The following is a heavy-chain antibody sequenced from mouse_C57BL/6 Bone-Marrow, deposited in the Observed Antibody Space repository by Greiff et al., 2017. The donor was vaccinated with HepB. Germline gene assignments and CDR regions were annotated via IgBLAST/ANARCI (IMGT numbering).Heavy chain of an antibody. V-gene: IGHV1-56*01. CDR3: AREDYGSPWFAY. CDR1: GYTFTSHW. CDR2: IFPGSGST. J-gene: IGHJ3*01. Sequence: QVQLQQSGPELVRPGASVKISCKAPGYTFTSHWMQWVRQRPGQGLEWIGEIFPGSGSTYYNEKFKGKATLTVDTSSSTAYMQLSSLTSEDSAVYFFAREDYGSPWFAYWGQGTLVTVSA. D-gene: IGHD1-1*01.